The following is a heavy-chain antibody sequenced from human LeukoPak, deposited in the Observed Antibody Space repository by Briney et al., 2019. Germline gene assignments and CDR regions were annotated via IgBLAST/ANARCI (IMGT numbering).Heavy chain of an antibody. Sequence: VGSLRLSCAASGFTVSSNYMSWVRQAPGKGLEWVSVIYSGGSTYYADSVKGRFTISRDNSRNTLYLQMNSLRAEDTAVYYCALATIFGAYYYYYYMDVWGKGTTVTVSS. CDR2: IYSGGST. D-gene: IGHD5-12*01. CDR3: ALATIFGAYYYYYYMDV. CDR1: GFTVSSNY. J-gene: IGHJ6*03. V-gene: IGHV3-53*01.